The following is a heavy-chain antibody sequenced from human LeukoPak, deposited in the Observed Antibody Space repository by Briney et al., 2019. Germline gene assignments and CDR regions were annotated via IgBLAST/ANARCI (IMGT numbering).Heavy chain of an antibody. V-gene: IGHV3-74*01. CDR2: INSDGSST. J-gene: IGHJ4*02. D-gene: IGHD3-9*01. CDR1: GFTFSSYW. Sequence: PGGSLRLSCAASGFTFSSYWMHWVRQAPGKGLVWVSRINSDGSSTSYADSAKGRFTISRDNAKNTLYLQMNSLRAEDTAVYYCARVSLYYDILTGDEPYYFDYWGQGTLVTVSS. CDR3: ARVSLYYDILTGDEPYYFDY.